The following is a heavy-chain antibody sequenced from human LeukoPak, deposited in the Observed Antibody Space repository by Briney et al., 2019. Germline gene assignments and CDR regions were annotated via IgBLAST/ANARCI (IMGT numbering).Heavy chain of an antibody. V-gene: IGHV3-23*01. J-gene: IGHJ5*02. Sequence: GGSLRLSCAASGFTFSSYGMTWVRQAPGKGLEWVSGISGSGGSTYYADSVKGRFTISRDNSKNTLYLQMNSLRAEDTAVYYCARDLGQYYDTSDNWFDPWGQGTLVTVSS. CDR3: ARDLGQYYDTSDNWFDP. CDR1: GFTFSSYG. D-gene: IGHD3-22*01. CDR2: ISGSGGST.